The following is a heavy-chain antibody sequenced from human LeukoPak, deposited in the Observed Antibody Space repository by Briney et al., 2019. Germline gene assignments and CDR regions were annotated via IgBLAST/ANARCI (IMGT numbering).Heavy chain of an antibody. CDR1: GFTFSSYA. D-gene: IGHD3-9*01. Sequence: PGRSLRLSCAASGFTFSSYAMHWVRQAPGKGLEWVAVISYDGSNKYYADSVKGRFTISRDNYKNTLYLQMNSLRAEDTAVYYCARVGDILTGYYDYWGQGTLVTVSS. V-gene: IGHV3-30*04. J-gene: IGHJ4*02. CDR3: ARVGDILTGYYDY. CDR2: ISYDGSNK.